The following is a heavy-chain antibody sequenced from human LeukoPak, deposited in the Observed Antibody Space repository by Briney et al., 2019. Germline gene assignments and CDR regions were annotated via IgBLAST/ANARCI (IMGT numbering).Heavy chain of an antibody. Sequence: SETLSLTCTVSGGSISSSSYYWGWIRQPPGKGLEWIGSIYYSGSTYYTPSLKSRVTISVDTSKNQFSLKLSSVTAADTAVYYCASRNPYCSGGSCYTYYYYYYMDVWGKGTTVTVSS. D-gene: IGHD2-15*01. V-gene: IGHV4-39*01. CDR2: IYYSGST. J-gene: IGHJ6*03. CDR3: ASRNPYCSGGSCYTYYYYYYMDV. CDR1: GGSISSSSYY.